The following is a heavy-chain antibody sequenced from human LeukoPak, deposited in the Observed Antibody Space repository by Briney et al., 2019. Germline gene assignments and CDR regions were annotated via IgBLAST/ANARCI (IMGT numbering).Heavy chain of an antibody. V-gene: IGHV3-21*01. J-gene: IGHJ4*02. Sequence: GGSLRLSCAASGFTFSSYSFNWVRQAPGKGLEWVSSINTISSYIYYADSVKGRFTISRDNAKNSLYLQMNSLRAEDTAVYYCARDSSLVTARPYFDYWGQGTLVTVSS. D-gene: IGHD2-21*02. CDR1: GFTFSSYS. CDR2: INTISSYI. CDR3: ARDSSLVTARPYFDY.